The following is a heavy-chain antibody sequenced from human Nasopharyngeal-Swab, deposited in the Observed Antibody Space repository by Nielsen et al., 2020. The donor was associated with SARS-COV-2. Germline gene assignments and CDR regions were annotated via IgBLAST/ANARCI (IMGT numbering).Heavy chain of an antibody. CDR1: GDSMITNS. D-gene: IGHD2/OR15-2a*01. Sequence: SETLSLTCTVSGDSMITNSWIWIRQPPGKGLEWIGYIYHNGRTNYTPSLKSRVTVSLDTSRNQFSLKLDSVTAADTATYYCARQNVLKHLEWTSTFYSYRIDVWGKGTTVTVSS. J-gene: IGHJ6*03. CDR2: IYHNGRT. CDR3: ARQNVLKHLEWTSTFYSYRIDV. V-gene: IGHV4-59*08.